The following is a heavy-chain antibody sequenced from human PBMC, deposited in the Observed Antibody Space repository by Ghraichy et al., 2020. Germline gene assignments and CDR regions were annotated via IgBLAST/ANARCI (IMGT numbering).Heavy chain of an antibody. J-gene: IGHJ1*01. D-gene: IGHD3-3*01. CDR2: INHSGST. CDR1: GGSFSGYY. V-gene: IGHV4-34*01. CDR3: ARQFGLWSGRRGYFQH. Sequence: SETLSLTCAVYGGSFSGYYWSWIRQPPGKGLEWIGEINHSGSTNYNPSLKSRVTISVDTSKNQFSLKLSSVTAADTAVYYCARQFGLWSGRRGYFQHWGQGTLVTVSS.